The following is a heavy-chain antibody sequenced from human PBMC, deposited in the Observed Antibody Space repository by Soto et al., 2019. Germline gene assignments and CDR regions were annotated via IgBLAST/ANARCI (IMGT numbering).Heavy chain of an antibody. D-gene: IGHD3-16*02. CDR2: ISSSSSYI. V-gene: IGHV3-21*01. J-gene: IGHJ4*02. CDR1: GFTFSSYS. CDR3: ARSDYIWGSYRSGDDFDY. Sequence: EVQLVESGGGLVKPGGSLRLSCAASGFTFSSYSMNWVRQAPGKGLEWVSSISSSSSYIYYADSVKGRFTISRDNAKNSLYLQMNSLRAEDRAVYYCARSDYIWGSYRSGDDFDYWGQGTLVTVSS.